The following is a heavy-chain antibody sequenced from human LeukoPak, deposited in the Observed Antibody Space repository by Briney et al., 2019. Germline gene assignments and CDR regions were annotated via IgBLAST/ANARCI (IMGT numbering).Heavy chain of an antibody. V-gene: IGHV3-48*01. CDR2: ITSGRTT. CDR3: ARDRLPVDY. Sequence: PXGSLXLSCAASGFTFSSYSMTWVRQAPGKGLEWVSCITSGRTTYYADSVKGRFTISRDNAKNSMYLQMKSLRAEDTAVYYCARDRLPVDYWGQGTLVTVSS. CDR1: GFTFSSYS. J-gene: IGHJ4*02.